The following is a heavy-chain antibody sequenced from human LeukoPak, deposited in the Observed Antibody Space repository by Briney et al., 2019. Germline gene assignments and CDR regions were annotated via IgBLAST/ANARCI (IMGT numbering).Heavy chain of an antibody. J-gene: IGHJ5*02. V-gene: IGHV5-51*01. D-gene: IGHD6-6*01. Sequence: GESLKISCKGSGYSFTSYWIGWVRQMPGKGLEWMGIIYPGDSDTRYSPSFQGQVTISADKSISTAYLQWSSLKASDTAMYYCARRAYSSSRLAPRAQTSNWFDPWGQGTLVTVSS. CDR2: IYPGDSDT. CDR1: GYSFTSYW. CDR3: ARRAYSSSRLAPRAQTSNWFDP.